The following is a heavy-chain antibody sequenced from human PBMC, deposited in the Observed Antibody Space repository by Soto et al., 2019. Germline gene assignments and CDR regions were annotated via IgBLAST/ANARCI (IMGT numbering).Heavy chain of an antibody. V-gene: IGHV3-13*05. CDR2: LGAADDP. Sequence: EVQLVESGGGSVQPGESLRLSCAASGYSFRDYDMHWVRQRTGKGLERVSGLGAADDPYYIASVKCRFSVSRDNAQNSLYLQMNNLRVDDTAVYFCARAYLGRLPRRADYYYAMDVWGPGTTVTVSS. CDR3: ARAYLGRLPRRADYYYAMDV. D-gene: IGHD1-26*01. J-gene: IGHJ6*02. CDR1: GYSFRDYD.